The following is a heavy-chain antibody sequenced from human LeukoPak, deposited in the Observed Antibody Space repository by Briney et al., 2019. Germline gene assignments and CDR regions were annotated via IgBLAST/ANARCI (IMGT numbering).Heavy chain of an antibody. D-gene: IGHD4-23*01. CDR2: IRAYNGHT. V-gene: IGHV1-18*01. CDR3: ASDHSLGAVAGTFDY. CDR1: GYTFTNYG. Sequence: ASVKVSCKVSGYTFTNYGISWVRQAPGQGLEGMGWIRAYNGHTNYAQKLQGRVTMTTDTSTSTVYMELGSLRSDDTAVYYCASDHSLGAVAGTFDYWAQGTLVTVSS. J-gene: IGHJ4*02.